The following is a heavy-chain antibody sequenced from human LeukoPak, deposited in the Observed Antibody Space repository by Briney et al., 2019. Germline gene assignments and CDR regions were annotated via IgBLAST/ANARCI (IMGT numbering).Heavy chain of an antibody. V-gene: IGHV3-74*01. J-gene: IGHJ6*02. CDR2: INSDGSST. Sequence: GGSLRLSCAASGFTFSSYWMHWVRQAPGKGLVWVSRINSDGSSTSYADSVKGRFTISRDNATNTLYLQMNSLRAEDTAVYYCARGATALPTIIYYYYGMDVWGQGTTVTVSS. CDR3: ARGATALPTIIYYYYGMDV. CDR1: GFTFSSYW. D-gene: IGHD5-12*01.